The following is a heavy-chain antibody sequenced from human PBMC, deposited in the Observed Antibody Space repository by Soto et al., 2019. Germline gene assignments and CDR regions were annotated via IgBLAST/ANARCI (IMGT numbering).Heavy chain of an antibody. J-gene: IGHJ4*02. CDR2: INHSGST. V-gene: IGHV4-34*01. CDR1: GGSFSGYY. D-gene: IGHD6-13*01. CDR3: ARCFSWGITTATFYYFDY. Sequence: PSETLSLTCAVYGGSFSGYYWSWIRQPPGQGLEWIGEINHSGSTNYNPSLKSRVTISVDTTNYQFSLKLSSVTAAHTPVYYCARCFSWGITTATFYYFDYWAQVTLVTVSS.